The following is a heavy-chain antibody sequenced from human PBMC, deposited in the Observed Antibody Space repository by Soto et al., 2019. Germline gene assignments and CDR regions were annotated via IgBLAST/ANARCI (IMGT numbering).Heavy chain of an antibody. V-gene: IGHV3-11*06. CDR1: GVTFIDYY. CDR3: AKDQVYYYYYYGMDV. Sequence: GGSLRLSCAASGVTFIDYYMSWIRQAPGKGLEWVSYISSSSSYTNYADSVKGRFTISRDNAKNSLYLQMNSLRAEDTAVYYCAKDQVYYYYYYGMDVWGQGTTVTVSS. CDR2: ISSSSSYT. D-gene: IGHD6-6*01. J-gene: IGHJ6*02.